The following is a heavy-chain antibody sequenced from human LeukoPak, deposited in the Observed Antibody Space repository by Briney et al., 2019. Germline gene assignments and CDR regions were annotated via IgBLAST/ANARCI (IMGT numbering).Heavy chain of an antibody. CDR3: ARDLDYGGNSNFDY. V-gene: IGHV3-74*01. D-gene: IGHD4-23*01. Sequence: PGGSLRISCAASGLTFSSYWMHWVRQAPGKGLVWVSRIKSAGSSIRYADSVNGRFTISRDNAKNTLYLQMNSLRAEDTAVYYCARDLDYGGNSNFDYWGQGTLVTVSS. CDR2: IKSAGSSI. CDR1: GLTFSSYW. J-gene: IGHJ4*02.